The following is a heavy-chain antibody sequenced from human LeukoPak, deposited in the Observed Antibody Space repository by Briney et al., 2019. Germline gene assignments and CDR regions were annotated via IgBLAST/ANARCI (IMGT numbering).Heavy chain of an antibody. CDR3: ARVKTTVVTPGHIFDY. J-gene: IGHJ4*02. CDR2: ISSSSSYI. CDR1: GFTFSSYS. D-gene: IGHD4-23*01. Sequence: TGGSLRLSCAASGFTFSSYSMNWVRQAPGKGLEWVSSISSSSSYIYYADSVKGRFTISRDNAKNSLYLQMNSLRAEDTAVYYCARVKTTVVTPGHIFDYWGQGTLVTVSS. V-gene: IGHV3-21*01.